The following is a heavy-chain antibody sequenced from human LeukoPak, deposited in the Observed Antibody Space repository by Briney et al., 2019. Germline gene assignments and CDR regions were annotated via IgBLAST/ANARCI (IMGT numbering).Heavy chain of an antibody. CDR2: ISGSGGST. V-gene: IGHV3-23*01. Sequence: GGSLRLSCAASGFTFSSYAMSWVRQAPGKGLEWVSAISGSGGSTYYADSVKGRFTIPRDNSKNTLYLQMNSLRAEDTAVYYCARLAAAGDAFDIWGQRTMVTVSS. J-gene: IGHJ3*02. CDR1: GFTFSSYA. CDR3: ARLAAAGDAFDI. D-gene: IGHD6-13*01.